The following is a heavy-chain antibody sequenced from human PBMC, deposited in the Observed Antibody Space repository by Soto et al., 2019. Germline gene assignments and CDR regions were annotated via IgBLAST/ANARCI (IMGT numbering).Heavy chain of an antibody. J-gene: IGHJ6*02. CDR2: ISGSGGST. D-gene: IGHD3-22*01. CDR1: GFTFSSYA. V-gene: IGHV3-23*01. Sequence: GVSLRLSCSASGFTFSSYAMSWVRQAPGKGLEWVSAISGSGGSTYYADSVKGRFTISRDNSKNTLYLQMNSLRAEDTAVYYCAKAPFITMLAQHSYGMDVWGQGTTVTVSS. CDR3: AKAPFITMLAQHSYGMDV.